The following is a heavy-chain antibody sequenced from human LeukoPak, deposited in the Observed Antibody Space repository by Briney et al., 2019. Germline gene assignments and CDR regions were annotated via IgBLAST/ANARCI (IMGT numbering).Heavy chain of an antibody. V-gene: IGHV4-59*01. Sequence: SENLSLTCTVSGGSISSYYWSWIRQPPGKGLEWIGYIYYSGSTNYNPSLKSRVTISVDTSKNQFSLKLSSVTAADTAVYYCARDNWGWGYFDYWGQGTLVTVSS. D-gene: IGHD7-27*01. CDR2: IYYSGST. CDR3: ARDNWGWGYFDY. J-gene: IGHJ4*02. CDR1: GGSISSYY.